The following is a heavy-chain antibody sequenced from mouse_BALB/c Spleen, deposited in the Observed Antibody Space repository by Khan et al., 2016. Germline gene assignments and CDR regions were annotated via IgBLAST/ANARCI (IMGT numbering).Heavy chain of an antibody. CDR1: GFDFSRYW. J-gene: IGHJ4*01. CDR2: INPGSSTI. CDR3: ARLLRYAMDY. V-gene: IGHV4-2*02. D-gene: IGHD1-1*01. Sequence: EVKLLESGGGLVQPGGSLNLSCAASGFDFSRYWMSWARQAPGKGQEWIGEINPGSSTINYTPSLKDKFIISRDNAKNMLYLQMSKVRSEDTARYYCARLLRYAMDYWGQGTSVTVSS.